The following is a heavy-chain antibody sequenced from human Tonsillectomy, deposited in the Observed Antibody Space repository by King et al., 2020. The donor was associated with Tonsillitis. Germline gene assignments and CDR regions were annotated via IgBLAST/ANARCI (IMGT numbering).Heavy chain of an antibody. J-gene: IGHJ4*02. CDR3: ARTAIQLWSNFDY. CDR1: GFSFSRYW. D-gene: IGHD5-18*01. CDR2: MDQDGGEK. Sequence: VQLVESGGGLVQPGGSLRLSCVASGFSFSRYWMNWVRQAPGKGLEWVANMDQDGGEKHFLDSVKGRFTISRDNAKNSLYLQMNSLRVEETAVYYCARTAIQLWSNFDYWGQGTLVTVSS. V-gene: IGHV3-7*01.